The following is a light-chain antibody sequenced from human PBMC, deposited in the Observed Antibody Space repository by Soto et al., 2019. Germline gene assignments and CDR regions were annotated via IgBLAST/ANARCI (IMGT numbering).Light chain of an antibody. Sequence: DIQMTQSPFTLSASVGDRVTITCRASQTISSWLAWYQQIPGKAPKLLIYDASNLESGVPSRFSGSGSGTEFTLTISSLQPEDFATYFCQQLNTFPPFFTFGPGTKVDIK. CDR3: QQLNTFPPFFT. CDR1: QTISSW. V-gene: IGKV1-5*01. J-gene: IGKJ3*01. CDR2: DAS.